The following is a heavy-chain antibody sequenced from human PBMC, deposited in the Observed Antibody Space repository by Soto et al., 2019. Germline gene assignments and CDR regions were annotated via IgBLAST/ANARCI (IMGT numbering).Heavy chain of an antibody. J-gene: IGHJ6*02. CDR3: ARDRSLPGNYYYDSSGYAGMDV. V-gene: IGHV1-69*13. Sequence: GASVKVSCKASGGTFSGYAISWVRQAPGQGLEWMGGIIPIFGTANYAQKFQGRVTITADESTSTAYMELSSLRSEDTAVYYCARDRSLPGNYYYDSSGYAGMDVWGQGTTVTVSS. CDR2: IIPIFGTA. D-gene: IGHD3-22*01. CDR1: GGTFSGYA.